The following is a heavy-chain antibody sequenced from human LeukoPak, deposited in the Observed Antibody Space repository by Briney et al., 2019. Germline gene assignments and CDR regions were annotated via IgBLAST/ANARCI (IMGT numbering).Heavy chain of an antibody. CDR3: ASSHYYDSSGTPDWFDP. J-gene: IGHJ5*02. CDR1: GGSVSSGSYY. Sequence: SETLSLTCTVSGGSVSSGSYYWSWIRQPPGKGLEWIGYIYYSGSTNYNPSLKSRVTISVDTSKNQFSLKLSSVTAADTAVYYCASSHYYDSSGTPDWFDPWGQGTLVTVSS. CDR2: IYYSGST. D-gene: IGHD3-22*01. V-gene: IGHV4-61*01.